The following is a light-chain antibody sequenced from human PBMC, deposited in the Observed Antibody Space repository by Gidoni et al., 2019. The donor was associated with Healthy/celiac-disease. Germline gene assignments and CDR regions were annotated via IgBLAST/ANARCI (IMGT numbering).Light chain of an antibody. CDR1: SSNIGSNT. Sequence: QSVLTQPPSASGTPGQRFTISCSGSSSNIGSNTVNWYQQLPGTAPRLRFYRNNQRPSGVPDRFSGSKSGTSASLAISGLQSDDEADYYCAAWDDSLNGREFGGGTKLTVL. J-gene: IGLJ3*02. V-gene: IGLV1-44*01. CDR2: RNN. CDR3: AAWDDSLNGRE.